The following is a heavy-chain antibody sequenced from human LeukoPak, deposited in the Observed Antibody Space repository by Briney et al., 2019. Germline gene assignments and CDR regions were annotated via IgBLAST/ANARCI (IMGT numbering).Heavy chain of an antibody. J-gene: IGHJ4*02. Sequence: GRSLRLSCAASGFTFSSYAMSWVRQAPGKGLEWVSAISGSGGSTYYADSVKGRFTISRDNSKNTLYLQMNSLRAEDTAVYYCAKNVKVVPAAMSYWGQGTLVTVSS. V-gene: IGHV3-23*01. CDR2: ISGSGGST. D-gene: IGHD2-2*01. CDR3: AKNVKVVPAAMSY. CDR1: GFTFSSYA.